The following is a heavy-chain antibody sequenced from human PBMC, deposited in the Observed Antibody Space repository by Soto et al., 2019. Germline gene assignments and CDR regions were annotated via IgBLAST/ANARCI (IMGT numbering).Heavy chain of an antibody. CDR1: GFTFTSSA. V-gene: IGHV1-58*01. CDR2: IVVGSGNT. D-gene: IGHD6-13*01. Sequence: PVKVSCKASGFTFTSSAVQWVRQARGQRLEWIGWIVVGSGNTNYAQKFQERVTITRDMSTSTAYMELSSLRSEDTAVYYCAAGSGYSRGYFDLWGRGTLVTVSS. CDR3: AAGSGYSRGYFDL. J-gene: IGHJ2*01.